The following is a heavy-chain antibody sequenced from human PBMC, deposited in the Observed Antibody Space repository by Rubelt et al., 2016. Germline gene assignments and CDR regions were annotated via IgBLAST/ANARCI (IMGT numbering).Heavy chain of an antibody. Sequence: EVQLVESGGGLVQPGGSLRLSCAASGFTFSSYWMSWVRQAPGKGLEWVANIKHDGSEEYYVDSVKGRFTSSRDNAKNSLYLQMNSLRAEDTAVYYCASGGIAARLFDYWGQGTLVTVSS. J-gene: IGHJ4*02. CDR2: IKHDGSEE. V-gene: IGHV3-7*03. CDR1: GFTFSSYW. D-gene: IGHD6-6*01. CDR3: ASGGIAARLFDY.